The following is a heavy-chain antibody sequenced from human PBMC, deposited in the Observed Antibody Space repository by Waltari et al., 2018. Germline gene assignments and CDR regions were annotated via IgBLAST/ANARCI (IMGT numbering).Heavy chain of an antibody. V-gene: IGHV4-30-4*08. Sequence: QVQLQESGPGLLKPSQTLSLTCTVSGGPISSGDYYWSWIRQTPGKGLEWIGYIFYSGNTLYNPSLKSRLTMSVDTSKNQFSLKLTSVTAADTALYYCARTPYFNYYMDVWGNGTTVTISS. CDR1: GGPISSGDYY. CDR2: IFYSGNT. J-gene: IGHJ6*03. CDR3: ARTPYFNYYMDV. D-gene: IGHD1-26*01.